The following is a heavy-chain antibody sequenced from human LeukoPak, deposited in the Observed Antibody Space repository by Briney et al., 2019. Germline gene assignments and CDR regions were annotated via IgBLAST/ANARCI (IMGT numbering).Heavy chain of an antibody. CDR3: ARSPFCSTSCHDAFDI. D-gene: IGHD2-2*01. CDR2: ISSSSSYI. CDR1: GFTFSSYS. V-gene: IGHV3-21*04. J-gene: IGHJ3*02. Sequence: GRSLRLSCAASGFTFSSYSMNWVRQAPGKGLEWVSSISSSSSYIYYVDSVKGRFTISRDNAKNSLYLQMSSLRSEDTAVYYCARSPFCSTSCHDAFDIWGQGTMVTVSS.